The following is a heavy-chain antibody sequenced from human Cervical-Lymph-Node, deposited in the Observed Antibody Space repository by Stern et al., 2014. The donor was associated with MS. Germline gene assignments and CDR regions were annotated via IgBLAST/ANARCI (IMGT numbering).Heavy chain of an antibody. CDR3: ARPPPRRSSSDPNFGLDV. CDR1: GYTFSKNW. J-gene: IGHJ6*02. Sequence: EVQLEESGAEVKKPRDSLKISCKGSGYTFSKNWIAWVRQMPGKGLEWMGIIYPGDSDTRYSPSFQGQATMSADKSINTASLQWNSLKPSDPAIYYCARPPPRRSSSDPNFGLDVWGQGTTVTVSS. V-gene: IGHV5-51*03. D-gene: IGHD6-6*01. CDR2: IYPGDSDT.